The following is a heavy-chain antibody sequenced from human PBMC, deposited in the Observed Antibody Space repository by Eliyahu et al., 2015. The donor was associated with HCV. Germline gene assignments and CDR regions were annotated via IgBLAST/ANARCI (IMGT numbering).Heavy chain of an antibody. J-gene: IGHJ4*02. CDR3: ARDPSGSGWGPFDD. D-gene: IGHD6-19*01. CDR2: IYTRGTT. CDR1: GXSIGTXY. Sequence: QVQLQESGPGLVKPSDTLSLTCTVSGXSIGTXYWAWXRQPADKGLEWIGRIYTRGTTSYHPSLKSRVTMSVDASKNQFSLNLRSLTAADTAVYYCARDPSGSGWGPFDDWGRGTLVTVSS. V-gene: IGHV4-4*07.